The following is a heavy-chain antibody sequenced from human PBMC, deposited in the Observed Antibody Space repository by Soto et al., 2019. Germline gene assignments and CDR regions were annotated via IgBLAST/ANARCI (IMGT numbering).Heavy chain of an antibody. D-gene: IGHD6-13*01. Sequence: EVQLVESGGDLVQPGGSLRLSCAASGFTFSSSWMHWVRQSPGEGLVCVSLINSDGRTTMYADSVRGRFTTSRDNAKSTLYLQMDTLSAEVTPVYYCITGYSDACHNWFGPWGQGTLVTVSS. V-gene: IGHV3-74*03. CDR3: ITGYSDACHNWFGP. CDR1: GFTFSSSW. CDR2: INSDGRTT. J-gene: IGHJ5*02.